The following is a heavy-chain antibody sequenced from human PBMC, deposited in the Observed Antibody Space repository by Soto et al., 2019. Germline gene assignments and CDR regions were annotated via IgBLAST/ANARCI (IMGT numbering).Heavy chain of an antibody. CDR2: INHSGST. CDR1: GGSFSGYY. V-gene: IGHV4-34*01. Sequence: KTSETLSLTCAVYGGSFSGYYWSWIRQPPGKGLEWIGEINHSGSTNYNPSLKSRVTISVDTSKNQFSLKLSSVTAADTAVYYCARGVHGDYFDYWGQGTLVTVSS. D-gene: IGHD2-21*01. J-gene: IGHJ4*02. CDR3: ARGVHGDYFDY.